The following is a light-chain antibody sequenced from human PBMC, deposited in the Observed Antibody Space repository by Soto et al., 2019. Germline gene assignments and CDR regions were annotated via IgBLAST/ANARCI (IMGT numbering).Light chain of an antibody. CDR1: SSDIGTYKY. J-gene: IGLJ2*01. Sequence: QSALTQPASVSGSPGQSITISCTGTSSDIGTYKYVPWFQHHPGKAPKLIIFEVSNRPSGISDRFSGFKSANAAYLTISGVQPEDAADYRCSSYTTIRTVVFGGGTKLTVL. V-gene: IGLV2-14*01. CDR2: EVS. CDR3: SSYTTIRTVV.